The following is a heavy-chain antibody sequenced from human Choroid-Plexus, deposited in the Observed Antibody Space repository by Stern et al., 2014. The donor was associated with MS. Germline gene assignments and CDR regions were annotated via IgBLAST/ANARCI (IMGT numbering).Heavy chain of an antibody. V-gene: IGHV5-51*03. Sequence: EVQLVQSGAEVKKPGESLKISCKTAGYSFTNYWIGWVRQMPGKGLEWMGIIYPSDSDTRYSPSFQGQVIMSADKSIGTAYLQWRSLKASDSGIYYCARGAPPENWGQGTLVTVSS. CDR1: GYSFTNYW. CDR2: IYPSDSDT. CDR3: ARGAPPEN. D-gene: IGHD1-26*01. J-gene: IGHJ4*02.